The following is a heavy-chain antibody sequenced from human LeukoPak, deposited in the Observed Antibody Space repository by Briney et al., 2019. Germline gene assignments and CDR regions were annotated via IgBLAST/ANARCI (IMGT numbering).Heavy chain of an antibody. CDR1: GGSISSSSYY. Sequence: PSETLSLTCTVSGGSISSSSYYWGWIRQPPGKGLEWIGSIYYSGSTYYNPSLKSRVTMSVDTSKNQFSLKLSSVTAADTAVYYCAREIVVPAENWFDPWGQGTLVTVSS. CDR2: IYYSGST. J-gene: IGHJ5*02. D-gene: IGHD2-2*01. V-gene: IGHV4-39*07. CDR3: AREIVVPAENWFDP.